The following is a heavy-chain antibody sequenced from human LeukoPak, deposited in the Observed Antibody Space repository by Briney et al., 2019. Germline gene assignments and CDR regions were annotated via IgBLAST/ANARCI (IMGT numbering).Heavy chain of an antibody. CDR1: GYTLTELS. J-gene: IGHJ4*02. CDR3: AADLYSSGWYGDY. V-gene: IGHV1-24*01. D-gene: IGHD6-19*01. Sequence: ASVKVSCKVSGYTLTELSMHWVRQAPGKGLEWMGGFDPEDGETIYAQKFQERVTITRDMSTSTAYMELSSLRSEDTAVYYCAADLYSSGWYGDYWGQGTLVTVSS. CDR2: FDPEDGET.